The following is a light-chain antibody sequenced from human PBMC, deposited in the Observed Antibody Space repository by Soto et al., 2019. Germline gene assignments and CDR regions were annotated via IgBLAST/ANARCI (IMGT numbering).Light chain of an antibody. Sequence: DINVTKCPSSLSPSVGDRVTITGRASQGIVDDLAWYQPKPGKAPKRLIYAASSLQSGVPSRFSGIGSGTEFTLTISSLQPEEGATDDGLQHNSYSEAFGQGTKVDI. J-gene: IGKJ1*01. CDR1: QGIVDD. CDR2: AAS. V-gene: IGKV1-17*01. CDR3: LQHNSYSEA.